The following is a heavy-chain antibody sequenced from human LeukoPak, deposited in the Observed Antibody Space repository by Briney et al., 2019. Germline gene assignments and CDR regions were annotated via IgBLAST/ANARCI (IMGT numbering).Heavy chain of an antibody. CDR1: GGSIGSHY. Sequence: PETLSLTCTDSGGSIGSHYWSWIRQPPGEGLEWIGYIYYSGTTSYNPSLKSRVTISVDTSKNQFSLKLSSVTAADTAVYYCARDYYDSRGEAFDIWGLGTMVTVSS. CDR2: IYYSGTT. V-gene: IGHV4-59*11. J-gene: IGHJ3*02. D-gene: IGHD3-22*01. CDR3: ARDYYDSRGEAFDI.